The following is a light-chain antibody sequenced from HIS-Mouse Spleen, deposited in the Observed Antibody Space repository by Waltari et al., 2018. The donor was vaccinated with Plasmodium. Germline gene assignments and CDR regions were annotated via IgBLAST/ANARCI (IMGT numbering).Light chain of an antibody. Sequence: SYELTQPPSVSVSPGQTASITRPGDQLGDKYACWLQQKPGQSPVLVIYQDSKRPSGIPERFSGSNSGNTATLTISGTQAMDEADYYCQAWDSSTDYVFGTGTKVTVL. CDR1: QLGDKY. J-gene: IGLJ1*01. CDR3: QAWDSSTDYV. V-gene: IGLV3-1*01. CDR2: QDS.